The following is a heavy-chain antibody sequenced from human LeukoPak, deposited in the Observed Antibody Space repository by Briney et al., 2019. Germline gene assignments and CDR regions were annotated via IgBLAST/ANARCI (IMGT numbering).Heavy chain of an antibody. CDR2: INPNSGGT. Sequence: GASVKVSCKASGYTFTCYYMHWVRQAPGQGLEWMGWINPNSGGTNYAQKFQGRVTMTRDTSISTAYMELSRLRSDDTAVYYCARDRPPPNYYYYGMDVWGQGTTVTVSS. CDR1: GYTFTCYY. V-gene: IGHV1-2*02. CDR3: ARDRPPPNYYYYGMDV. J-gene: IGHJ6*02.